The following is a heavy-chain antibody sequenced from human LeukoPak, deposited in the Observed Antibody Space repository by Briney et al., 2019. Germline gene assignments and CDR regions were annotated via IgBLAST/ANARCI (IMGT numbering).Heavy chain of an antibody. V-gene: IGHV3-30*02. J-gene: IGHJ4*02. Sequence: PGGSLRLSCVVSGFTFTSHGMHWIRQGPGKGLEWVAFIQHDGSNKYHADSVKGRFTISRDNSKNTLYLQMNSLRAEDTAVYYCARYFHSGYDWGGSDYWGQGTLVTVSS. CDR2: IQHDGSNK. D-gene: IGHD5-12*01. CDR3: ARYFHSGYDWGGSDY. CDR1: GFTFTSHG.